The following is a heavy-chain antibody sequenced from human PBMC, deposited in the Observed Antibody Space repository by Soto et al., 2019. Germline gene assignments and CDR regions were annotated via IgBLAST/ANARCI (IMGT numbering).Heavy chain of an antibody. D-gene: IGHD3-10*01. CDR3: ARDRGPYYYGSGSYYPFDP. J-gene: IGHJ5*02. Sequence: QVQLVQSGAEVKKPGSSVKVSCKASGGTFSSYAISWVRQAPGQGLEWMGGIIPIFGTANYAQKFQGRVTITADKSTSTAYMELRSLRSEDTAVYYCARDRGPYYYGSGSYYPFDPWGQGTLVTVSS. CDR2: IIPIFGTA. CDR1: GGTFSSYA. V-gene: IGHV1-69*06.